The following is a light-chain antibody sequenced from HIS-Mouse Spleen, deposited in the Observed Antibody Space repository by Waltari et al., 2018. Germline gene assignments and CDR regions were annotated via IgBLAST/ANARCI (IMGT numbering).Light chain of an antibody. CDR3: YSTDSSGNHRV. CDR1: ALPKKY. V-gene: IGLV3-10*01. Sequence: SYELTQPPSVSVSPGQTARITCSGDALPKKYAYWYQRKSGQAPVLASDEDSKRPSGIPERFSGASSGTMATLTISGAQVEDEADYYCYSTDSSGNHRVFGGGTKLTVL. J-gene: IGLJ2*01. CDR2: EDS.